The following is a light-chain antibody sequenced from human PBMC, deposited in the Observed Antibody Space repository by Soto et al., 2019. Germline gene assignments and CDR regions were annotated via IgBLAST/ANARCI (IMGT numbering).Light chain of an antibody. V-gene: IGKV1-17*01. J-gene: IGKJ2*01. CDR1: QGIRYD. Sequence: DLQMTQSPSSLSAYVGDRVTITCRASQGIRYDLGWYQQKPGEAPKRLIYAASRLQGGVPSRFSGSGSVTEFTLPVSSLQPEDFATYYCLQYTGYRSIFGQGNKLEI. CDR3: LQYTGYRSI. CDR2: AAS.